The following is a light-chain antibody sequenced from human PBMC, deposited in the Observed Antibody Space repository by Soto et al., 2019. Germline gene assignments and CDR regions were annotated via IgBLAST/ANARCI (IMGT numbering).Light chain of an antibody. Sequence: DIQMTQSPSTLSASVGDRVTITCRASQSISSSLAWYQQKPGKAPKLLIYKASSLESGVSSGFSGSGSGTEFTLTISSVQPDDCATYCCQLYNSYWTFGQGTKVEIK. CDR2: KAS. V-gene: IGKV1-5*03. J-gene: IGKJ1*01. CDR1: QSISSS. CDR3: QLYNSYWT.